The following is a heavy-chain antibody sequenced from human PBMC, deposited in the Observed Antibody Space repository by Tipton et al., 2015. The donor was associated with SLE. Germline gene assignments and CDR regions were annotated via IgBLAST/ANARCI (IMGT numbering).Heavy chain of an antibody. D-gene: IGHD6-19*01. Sequence: SLRLSCAASGFTFSSYNMNWVRQAPGKGLEWVSSISSSSSYIYYADSVKGRFTISRDNAKNSLYLQMNSLRAEDTAVYYCARDLGIAVAIDYWGQGTLVTVSS. CDR3: ARDLGIAVAIDY. CDR1: GFTFSSYN. J-gene: IGHJ4*02. CDR2: ISSSSSYI. V-gene: IGHV3-21*03.